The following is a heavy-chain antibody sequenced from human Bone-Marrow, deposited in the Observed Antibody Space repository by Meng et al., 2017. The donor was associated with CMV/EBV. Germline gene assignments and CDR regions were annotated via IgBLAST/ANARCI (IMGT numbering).Heavy chain of an antibody. CDR3: AKGGAYDFWSGYRPYYNYGMDV. CDR2: ISGSGGST. Sequence: GESLKISCAASGFTFSSYAMSWVRQAPGKGLEWVSAISGSGGSTYYADAVKGRFTISRDNSKNTLYLQMNSLRAEDTAVYYCAKGGAYDFWSGYRPYYNYGMDVWGQGTTVTVSS. J-gene: IGHJ6*02. D-gene: IGHD3-3*01. V-gene: IGHV3-23*01. CDR1: GFTFSSYA.